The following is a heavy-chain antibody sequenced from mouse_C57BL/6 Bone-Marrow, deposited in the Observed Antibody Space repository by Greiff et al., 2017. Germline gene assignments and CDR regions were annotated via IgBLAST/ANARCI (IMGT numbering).Heavy chain of an antibody. CDR1: VYTFTDYY. D-gene: IGHD3-3*01. V-gene: IGHV1-26*01. CDR2: INPNNGGT. Sequence: EVQLQQSGPELVKPGASVKISCKASVYTFTDYYMNWVKQSHGKSLEWIGDINPNNGGTSYNQKFKGKATLTVDKSSSTAYMELRSLTSEDSAVYYCARAGDGVYFDYWGQGTTLTVSS. CDR3: ARAGDGVYFDY. J-gene: IGHJ2*01.